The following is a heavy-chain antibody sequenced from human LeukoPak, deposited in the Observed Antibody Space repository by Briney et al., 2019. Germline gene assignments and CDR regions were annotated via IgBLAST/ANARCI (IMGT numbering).Heavy chain of an antibody. Sequence: PSEILSLTCTVSGGSISSGGYYCGWIRQPPGKGLEWIGSLYYNGSTYYSPSLKSRVTISVDTSKNQFSLKLSSVTAADTAVYYCARSGVAATLDYWGQGTLVTVSS. D-gene: IGHD2-15*01. J-gene: IGHJ4*02. CDR2: LYYNGST. CDR1: GGSISSGGYY. V-gene: IGHV4-39*01. CDR3: ARSGVAATLDY.